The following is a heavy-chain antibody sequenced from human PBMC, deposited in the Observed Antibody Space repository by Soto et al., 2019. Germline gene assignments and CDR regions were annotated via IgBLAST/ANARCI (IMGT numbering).Heavy chain of an antibody. Sequence: QVHLVQSGVEVKPPGASVKVSCQASGYTFFTYVISWVRQPPGQGLEWMGWISTYSGDTKYAQKFQGRVTMTTDTSTTTAYLELRSLRSDDTAVYYCARHHGPTTSENWFDPWGQGTLVTVSS. D-gene: IGHD5-12*01. CDR3: ARHHGPTTSENWFDP. CDR1: GYTFFTYV. V-gene: IGHV1-18*01. J-gene: IGHJ5*02. CDR2: ISTYSGDT.